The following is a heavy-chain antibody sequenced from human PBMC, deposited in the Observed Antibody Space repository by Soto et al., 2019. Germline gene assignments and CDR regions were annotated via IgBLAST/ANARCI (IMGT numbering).Heavy chain of an antibody. Sequence: QVQLQESGPGLVKPSETLSLTCVVSGGSLSSYYWSWIRQPPGKGLEWIGYIYYNGSTNYNPSLKSRVTISVDTSKNQFSLKLTSVTAADTAVYYCARTWGSTNDYGGRGTLVTVSS. CDR1: GGSLSSYY. V-gene: IGHV4-59*13. CDR2: IYYNGST. D-gene: IGHD3-16*01. J-gene: IGHJ4*02. CDR3: ARTWGSTNDY.